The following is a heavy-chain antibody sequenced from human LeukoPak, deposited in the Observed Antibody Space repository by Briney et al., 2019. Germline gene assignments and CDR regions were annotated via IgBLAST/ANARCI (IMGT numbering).Heavy chain of an antibody. CDR3: ARATTGMPDY. J-gene: IGHJ4*02. V-gene: IGHV3-74*01. Sequence: PGGSLRLSCAASGFTFNNYWMHWVRQAPGKGLVWVSRINRDGSSTNYADSVKGRITISRDNAKNTLYPQMNSLRAEDTAVYYCARATTGMPDYWGQGTLVTVSS. CDR1: GFTFNNYW. CDR2: INRDGSST. D-gene: IGHD1-1*01.